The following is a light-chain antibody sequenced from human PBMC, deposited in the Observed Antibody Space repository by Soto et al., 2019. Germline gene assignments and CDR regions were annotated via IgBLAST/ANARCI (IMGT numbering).Light chain of an antibody. CDR2: DVS. V-gene: IGKV3-20*01. Sequence: EIVLTQSPGTLSLSPGERASLSCRASQSFSSNYLAWYQQKSGQAPSLLIYDVSRRATGIPERFSGSGSGTDFTLIISRLEPEDFAVYYCQQYGSSPRTFGQGTKVDIK. J-gene: IGKJ1*01. CDR3: QQYGSSPRT. CDR1: QSFSSNY.